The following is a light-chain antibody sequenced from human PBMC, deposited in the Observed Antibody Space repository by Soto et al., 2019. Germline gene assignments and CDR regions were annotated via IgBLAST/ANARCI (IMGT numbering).Light chain of an antibody. CDR2: GAS. J-gene: IGKJ4*01. Sequence: EIVLTQSPGAPSLSPGERATLSCRASQTVSDNYLAWYQQKPGQAPRLLIYGASTRATGIPDRFSGSGSGTDFTLTISRLEPEDFAVYYCQQYGGSPRVSFGGGTKVEIK. CDR1: QTVSDNY. CDR3: QQYGGSPRVS. V-gene: IGKV3-20*01.